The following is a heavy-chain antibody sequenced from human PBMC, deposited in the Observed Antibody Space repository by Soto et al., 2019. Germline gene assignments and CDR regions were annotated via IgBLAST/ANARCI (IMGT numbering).Heavy chain of an antibody. CDR1: GFSFPRFG. V-gene: IGHV3-30*18. J-gene: IGHJ6*02. CDR2: ITYEGSQI. Sequence: QVQLVESGGGVVQPGRSLRLSCAASGFSFPRFGMHWVRQAPGKGLELVALITYEGSQIYYADAVKGRFTISRDNGDNALSLQMDNLRTEDTATYVCAKGRGEMNWANYYAVYVWGQGNTVTVPS. CDR3: AKGRGEMNWANYYAVYV. D-gene: IGHD3-3*01.